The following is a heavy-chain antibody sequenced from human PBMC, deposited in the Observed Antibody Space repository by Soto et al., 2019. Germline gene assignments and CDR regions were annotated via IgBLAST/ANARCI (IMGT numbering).Heavy chain of an antibody. Sequence: QVQLVQSGAEVKKPGASVKVSCKASGYTFTSYDINWVRQATGQGLEWMGWMNPNSGNTGYAQKFQGRVTMTRNTCISTAYMELSSLRSEDTAVYYCARGARYYDFWSGYYPSYYYYYYMDVWGKGTTVTVSS. V-gene: IGHV1-8*01. CDR1: GYTFTSYD. J-gene: IGHJ6*03. CDR2: MNPNSGNT. D-gene: IGHD3-3*01. CDR3: ARGARYYDFWSGYYPSYYYYYYMDV.